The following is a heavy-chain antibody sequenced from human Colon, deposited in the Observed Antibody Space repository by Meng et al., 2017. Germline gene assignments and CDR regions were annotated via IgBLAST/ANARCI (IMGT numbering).Heavy chain of an antibody. V-gene: IGHV3-23*01. D-gene: IGHD3-22*01. J-gene: IGHJ4*02. CDR2: ISGSGSNT. Sequence: GESLKISCVASGFTFSNYAMSWVRQAPGKGLEWVSAISGSGSNTYYADSVKGRFTISRDHSKNTLYLQMNSLRAEDTTLYYCAGATYYHDNNGPYYFDHWGQGTLVTVSS. CDR1: GFTFSNYA. CDR3: AGATYYHDNNGPYYFDH.